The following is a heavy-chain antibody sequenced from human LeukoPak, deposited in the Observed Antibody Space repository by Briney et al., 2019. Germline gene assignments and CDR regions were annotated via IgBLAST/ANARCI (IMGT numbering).Heavy chain of an antibody. CDR1: GFTFSSYA. D-gene: IGHD3-10*01. Sequence: GGSLRLSCAASGFTFSSYAMTWVRQAPGKGLEWVSAITGSGDSAYYSDSVKGRFTISRDNAKNSLYLQMNSLRAEDTAVYYCARDSGGYYGPGGDAFDIWGQGTMVTVSS. CDR2: ITGSGDSA. CDR3: ARDSGGYYGPGGDAFDI. V-gene: IGHV3-23*01. J-gene: IGHJ3*02.